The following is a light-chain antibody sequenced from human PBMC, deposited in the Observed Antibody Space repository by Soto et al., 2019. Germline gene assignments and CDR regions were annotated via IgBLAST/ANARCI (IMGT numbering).Light chain of an antibody. J-gene: IGKJ3*01. CDR1: RPVVRQY. V-gene: IGKV3-20*01. Sequence: EIVLTQSPDALSLSPGERVSLSCRASRPVVRQYIAWYHQKPGQAPRLLIHVAVSRATGIPVRFSGSGSGSGTDFTLFISRLEPEDCGVYYCQQNGRSPTFGPGTKVEVK. CDR2: VAV. CDR3: QQNGRSPT.